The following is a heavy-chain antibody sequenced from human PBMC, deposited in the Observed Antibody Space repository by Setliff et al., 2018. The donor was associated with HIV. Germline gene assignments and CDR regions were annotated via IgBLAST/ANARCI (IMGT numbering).Heavy chain of an antibody. Sequence: PSETLSLTCAVSAYSISSGYYWGWIRQPPGKGLEWIGSIYHSGSTYYNPSLKSRVTISVDTSKNQFSLKLSSVTAADTAVYYCARARAAAGTQGTFDYWGQGTLVTVSS. J-gene: IGHJ4*02. V-gene: IGHV4-38-2*01. CDR2: IYHSGST. CDR1: AYSISSGYY. D-gene: IGHD6-13*01. CDR3: ARARAAAGTQGTFDY.